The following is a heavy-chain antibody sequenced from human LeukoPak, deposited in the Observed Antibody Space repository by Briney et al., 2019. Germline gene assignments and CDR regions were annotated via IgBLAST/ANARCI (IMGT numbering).Heavy chain of an antibody. V-gene: IGHV1-2*02. CDR2: INPNSGGT. CDR3: ATPERGYSGYDFGS. D-gene: IGHD5-12*01. Sequence: ASVKVSCKASGYTFTGYYMHWVRQAPGQGLEWMGWINPNSGGTNYAQKFQGRVAMTRDTSISTAYMELSRLRSDDTAVYYCATPERGYSGYDFGSWGQGTLVTVSS. CDR1: GYTFTGYY. J-gene: IGHJ4*02.